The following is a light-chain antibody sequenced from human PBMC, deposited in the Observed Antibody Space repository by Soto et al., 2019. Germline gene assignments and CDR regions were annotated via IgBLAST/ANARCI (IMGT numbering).Light chain of an antibody. CDR2: EVS. Sequence: QSALTQPASVSGSPGQSITISCTGTSSDVGGYNYVSWYQQHPGKAPKIMIYEVSNRPSGVSNRFSGSKSGNTASLTISGLQAEDEADYYCSSYTSSSTPCVFGTGTKVTVL. J-gene: IGLJ1*01. V-gene: IGLV2-14*01. CDR3: SSYTSSSTPCV. CDR1: SSDVGGYNY.